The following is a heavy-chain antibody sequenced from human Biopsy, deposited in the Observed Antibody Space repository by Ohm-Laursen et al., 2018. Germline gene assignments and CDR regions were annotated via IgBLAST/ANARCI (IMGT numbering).Heavy chain of an antibody. D-gene: IGHD6-13*01. Sequence: SLRLSCSASGFSFDNYVMHWVRQAPGKGLEWVSGISWNSDSIGYADSVKGQFTISRDNAKNSLYLQMNSLRSEDTALYYCAKDRYPSSWHYYYGMDVWGQGTTVTVSS. CDR3: AKDRYPSSWHYYYGMDV. CDR2: ISWNSDSI. CDR1: GFSFDNYV. V-gene: IGHV3-9*01. J-gene: IGHJ6*02.